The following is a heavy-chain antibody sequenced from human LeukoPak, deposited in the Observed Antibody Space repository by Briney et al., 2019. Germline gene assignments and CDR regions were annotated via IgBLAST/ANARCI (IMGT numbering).Heavy chain of an antibody. CDR1: GYSISSGYY. V-gene: IGHV4-38-2*02. D-gene: IGHD2-15*01. CDR2: IYHSGST. Sequence: SETLSLTCTVSGYSISSGYYWGWIRQPPGKGLEWIGSIYHSGSTNYNPSLKSRVTISVDTSKEQFSLKLSSVTAADTAVYYCARGGVVVKLGYFDYWGQGTLVTVSS. J-gene: IGHJ4*02. CDR3: ARGGVVVKLGYFDY.